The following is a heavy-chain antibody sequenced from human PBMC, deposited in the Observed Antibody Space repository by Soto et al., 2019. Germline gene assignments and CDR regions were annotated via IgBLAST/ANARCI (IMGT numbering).Heavy chain of an antibody. V-gene: IGHV3-30-3*01. J-gene: IGHJ4*02. CDR1: GFIFSSYT. D-gene: IGHD5-18*01. Sequence: GGSLRLSCAASGFIFSSYTMDWVRQAPGKGLEWVALISYDGSNKYYADSVKGRFTISRDNSKNTLYLQIYSLRADDTAVYYCARDKVDTAMVTPRVSFYFDYWGQGTLVTVSS. CDR3: ARDKVDTAMVTPRVSFYFDY. CDR2: ISYDGSNK.